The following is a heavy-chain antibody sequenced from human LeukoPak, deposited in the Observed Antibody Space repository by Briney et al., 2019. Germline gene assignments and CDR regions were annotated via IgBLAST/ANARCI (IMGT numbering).Heavy chain of an antibody. D-gene: IGHD4-23*01. CDR1: GFTFSNAW. CDR2: ISYDGSNK. V-gene: IGHV3-30*03. J-gene: IGHJ4*02. Sequence: GGSLRLSCAASGFTFSNAWMSWVRQAPGKGLEWVAVISYDGSNKYYADSVKGRFTISRDNSKNTLYLQMNSLRAEDTAVYYCASLASVEVVTPPDYWGQGTLVTVSS. CDR3: ASLASVEVVTPPDY.